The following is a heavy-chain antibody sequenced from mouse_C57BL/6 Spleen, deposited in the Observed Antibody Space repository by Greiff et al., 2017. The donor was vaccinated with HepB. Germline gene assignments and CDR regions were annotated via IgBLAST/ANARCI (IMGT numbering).Heavy chain of an antibody. D-gene: IGHD1-1*01. CDR3: ARRGYYGSSFFAY. CDR2: IDPSDSYT. V-gene: IGHV1-50*01. CDR1: GYTFTSYW. Sequence: QVQLQQSGAELVKPGASVKLSCKASGYTFTSYWMQWVKQRPGQGLEWIGEIDPSDSYTNYNQKFKGKATLTVDTSSSTAYMQLSSLTSEDSAVYYCARRGYYGSSFFAYWGQGTLVTVSA. J-gene: IGHJ3*01.